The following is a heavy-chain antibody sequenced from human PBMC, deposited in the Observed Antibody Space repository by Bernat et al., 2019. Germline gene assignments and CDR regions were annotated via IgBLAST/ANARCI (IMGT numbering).Heavy chain of an antibody. Sequence: QVQLQQWGAGLVKPSETLSLTCAVSGFSISNGYFWGWIRQPPGEGLEWIGSVFHSGTTYYNPSLKSRVTISVDTSQNQFSLKLNSVTAADTALYCCARGRGGTIFDSWGQGTLVTVSS. D-gene: IGHD3-10*01. CDR1: GFSISNGYF. J-gene: IGHJ4*02. V-gene: IGHV4-38-2*01. CDR3: ARGRGGTIFDS. CDR2: VFHSGTT.